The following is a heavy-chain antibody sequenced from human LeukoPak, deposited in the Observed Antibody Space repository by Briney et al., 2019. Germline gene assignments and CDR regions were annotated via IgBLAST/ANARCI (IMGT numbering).Heavy chain of an antibody. D-gene: IGHD6-6*01. J-gene: IGHJ3*02. V-gene: IGHV1-2*02. CDR1: GYTFTGYY. Sequence: ASVKVSGKASGYTFTGYYMHWVRQAPGQGLEWMGWINPNSGGTNYAQKFQGRVTMTRDTSISTAYMELSRLRSDDTAVYYCVVSSSQTDDAFDIWGQGTMVTVSS. CDR2: INPNSGGT. CDR3: VVSSSQTDDAFDI.